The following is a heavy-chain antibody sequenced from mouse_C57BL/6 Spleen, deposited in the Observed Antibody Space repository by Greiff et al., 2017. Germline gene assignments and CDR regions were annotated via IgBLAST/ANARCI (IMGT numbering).Heavy chain of an antibody. CDR1: GYSFTSYY. CDR3: ASLRDSPYFDY. D-gene: IGHD2-12*01. V-gene: IGHV1-66*01. CDR2: IYPGSGST. Sequence: QVQLQQSGPELVKPGASVKISCKASGYSFTSYYIHWVKQRPGQGLEWIGWIYPGSGSTKYNEKFKGKATLTADTSSSTAYMLLSSLSSEDSAVYYCASLRDSPYFDYWGQGTTLTVSS. J-gene: IGHJ2*01.